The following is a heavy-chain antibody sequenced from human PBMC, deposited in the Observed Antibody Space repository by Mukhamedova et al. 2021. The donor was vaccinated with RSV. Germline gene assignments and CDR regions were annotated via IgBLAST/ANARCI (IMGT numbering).Heavy chain of an antibody. D-gene: IGHD1-20*01. Sequence: SYPMHWARQAPGKGLEWVAVISYDGSDKYYTDSVKGRFTISRDNSKNTLYLQMNSLRTEDTAVYYCARDPNSWMYYYFYIDVWGK. CDR1: SYP. J-gene: IGHJ6*03. V-gene: IGHV3-30*10. CDR2: ISYDGSDK. CDR3: ARDPNSWMYYYFYIDV.